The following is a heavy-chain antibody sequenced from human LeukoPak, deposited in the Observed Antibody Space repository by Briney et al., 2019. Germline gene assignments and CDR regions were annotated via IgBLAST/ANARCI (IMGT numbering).Heavy chain of an antibody. Sequence: PSETLSLTCTVSAGSISSYYWSWIRQPPGKGLEWIGYIYYSGSTNYNPSLKSRVTISVDTSKNQFSLKLSSVTAADTAVYYCARRVGATLDYWGQGTLVTVSS. J-gene: IGHJ4*02. CDR3: ARRVGATLDY. CDR1: AGSISSYY. V-gene: IGHV4-59*08. D-gene: IGHD5-12*01. CDR2: IYYSGST.